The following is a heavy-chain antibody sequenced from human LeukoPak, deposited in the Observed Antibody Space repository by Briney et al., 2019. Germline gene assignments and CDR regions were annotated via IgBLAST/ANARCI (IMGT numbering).Heavy chain of an antibody. V-gene: IGHV3-23*01. D-gene: IGHD6-19*01. CDR1: GYTFSSYA. Sequence: GGSLRLSCAASGYTFSSYAMSWVRQAPGKGLEWVSAISGSGGSTYYPDSVKGRFTISRDNSKNTVYLQMNSLRAEDTAVYYCAKDINSGWFKGNFQHWGQGTLVTVSS. J-gene: IGHJ1*01. CDR2: ISGSGGST. CDR3: AKDINSGWFKGNFQH.